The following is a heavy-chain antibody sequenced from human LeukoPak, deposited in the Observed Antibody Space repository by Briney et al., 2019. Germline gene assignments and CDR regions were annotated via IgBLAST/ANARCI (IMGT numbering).Heavy chain of an antibody. Sequence: PGGSLRLSCAASEFIFRNYWMSWVRQAPGKGLEWVANIKHDGSEKYYVDSVKGRFTISRDNAKNSLYLQMNSLRAEDTAVYYCVIARGSDYWGQGTLVTVSS. J-gene: IGHJ4*02. CDR3: VIARGSDY. CDR1: EFIFRNYW. V-gene: IGHV3-7*01. CDR2: IKHDGSEK. D-gene: IGHD3-10*01.